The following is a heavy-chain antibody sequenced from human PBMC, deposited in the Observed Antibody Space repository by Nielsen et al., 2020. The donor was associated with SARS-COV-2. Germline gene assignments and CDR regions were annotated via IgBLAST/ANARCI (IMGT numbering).Heavy chain of an antibody. J-gene: IGHJ3*01. Sequence: SLKISCAASGFTFDDYAMHWVRQAPGKGLEWVSGISWNSGSIGYADSVKGRFTISRDNAKNSMSLQMNSLRVEDTAVYYCARDWSRAFDVWGQGTMLTVSS. CDR1: GFTFDDYA. CDR2: ISWNSGSI. CDR3: ARDWSRAFDV. V-gene: IGHV3-9*01.